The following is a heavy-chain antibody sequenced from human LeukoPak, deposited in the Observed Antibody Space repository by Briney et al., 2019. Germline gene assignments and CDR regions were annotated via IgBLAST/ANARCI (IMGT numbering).Heavy chain of an antibody. CDR3: TRDRGYTSSFLDY. D-gene: IGHD6-6*01. Sequence: PGGSLRLSCAASGFIFSSYSMNWVRQAPGKGLEWVSYIDTSSSNIYYSDSVKGRFTISRDNAKNSLYLQMSSLRVEDTALYYCTRDRGYTSSFLDYWGQGNLVTVSS. V-gene: IGHV3-48*01. J-gene: IGHJ4*02. CDR1: GFIFSSYS. CDR2: IDTSSSNI.